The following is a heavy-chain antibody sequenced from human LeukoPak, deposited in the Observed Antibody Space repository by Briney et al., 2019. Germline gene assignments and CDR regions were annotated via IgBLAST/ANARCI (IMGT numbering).Heavy chain of an antibody. Sequence: ASVKVSCKASGGTFSSYAISWVRQAPGQGLEWMGGIIPIFGTANYAQKFQGRVTITADESTSTAYMELSSLRSDDTAVYYCARQITMIVKAIGYWGQGTLVTVSS. V-gene: IGHV1-69*01. CDR2: IIPIFGTA. D-gene: IGHD3-22*01. CDR3: ARQITMIVKAIGY. CDR1: GGTFSSYA. J-gene: IGHJ4*02.